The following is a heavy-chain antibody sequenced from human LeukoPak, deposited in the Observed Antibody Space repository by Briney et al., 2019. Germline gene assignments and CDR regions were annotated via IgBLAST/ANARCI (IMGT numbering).Heavy chain of an antibody. CDR2: INPSGGST. J-gene: IGHJ4*02. CDR1: GYTFVNYV. Sequence: GASVKVSCKTSGYTFVNYVLSWVRQAPGQGLEWMGIINPSGGSTSYAQKFQGRVTMTRDMSTSTVYMELSSLRSEDTAVYYCARVGQLKEEGDYWGQGTLVTVSS. D-gene: IGHD6-13*01. V-gene: IGHV1-46*01. CDR3: ARVGQLKEEGDY.